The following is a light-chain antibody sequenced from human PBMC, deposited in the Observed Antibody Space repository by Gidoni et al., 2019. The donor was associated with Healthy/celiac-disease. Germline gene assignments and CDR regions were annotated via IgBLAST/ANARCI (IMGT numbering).Light chain of an antibody. CDR1: QSVLYSSNNKNY. Sequence: DIVMTQSHDALAVSLGERATINCKSSQSVLYSSNNKNYLAWYQQKPGQPPKLLIYSASTRESGVPDRFTGSRSGTDFTPTICSLQAEDVAVYYCQQYYSTPLTFGGGTKVEIK. CDR2: SAS. J-gene: IGKJ4*01. CDR3: QQYYSTPLT. V-gene: IGKV4-1*01.